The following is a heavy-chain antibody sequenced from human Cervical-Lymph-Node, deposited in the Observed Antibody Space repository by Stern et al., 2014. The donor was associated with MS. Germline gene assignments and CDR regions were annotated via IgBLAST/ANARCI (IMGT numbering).Heavy chain of an antibody. V-gene: IGHV3-74*02. J-gene: IGHJ4*02. CDR2: INRDGTTI. CDR1: GFTFKTSW. Sequence: ELQLVEAGGALVQPGGSLRLSCGASGFTFKTSWVHWVRQPPGRGLGWVSRINRDGTTINYADSVKGRFTISRDDAKNTVYLQMSSLRAEDTAVYYCAFEFGGFRDYWGQGTLVTVSS. CDR3: AFEFGGFRDY. D-gene: IGHD3-10*01.